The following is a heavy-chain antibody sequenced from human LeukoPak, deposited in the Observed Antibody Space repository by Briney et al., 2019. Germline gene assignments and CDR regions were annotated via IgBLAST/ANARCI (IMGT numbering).Heavy chain of an antibody. CDR2: ISGSGGST. CDR1: GFTFSSYA. CDR3: AKVASNNYYYYYMDV. J-gene: IGHJ6*03. D-gene: IGHD4-11*01. V-gene: IGHV3-23*01. Sequence: GGSLRLSCAASGFTFSSYAMSWVRQAPGKGLEWVSAISGSGGSTYYADSVKGRFTISIDNSKNTLYLQMNSLRAEDTAVYYCAKVASNNYYYYYMDVWGKGTTVTVSS.